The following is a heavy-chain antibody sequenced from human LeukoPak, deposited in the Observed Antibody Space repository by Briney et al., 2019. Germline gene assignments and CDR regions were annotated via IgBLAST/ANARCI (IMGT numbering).Heavy chain of an antibody. J-gene: IGHJ6*02. D-gene: IGHD3-3*01. CDR1: GGSVSSGSYY. CDR2: IYYSGST. Sequence: SETLSLTCTVSGGSVSSGSYYWSWIRQPPGKGLEWIGYIYYSGSTNYNPSLKSRVTISVDTSKNQFSLKLSSVTAADTAVYYCARDQVDDFYGMDVWGQGTTVTVSS. V-gene: IGHV4-61*01. CDR3: ARDQVDDFYGMDV.